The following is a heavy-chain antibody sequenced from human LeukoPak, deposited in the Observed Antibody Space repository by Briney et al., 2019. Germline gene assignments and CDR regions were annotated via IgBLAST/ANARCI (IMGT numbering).Heavy chain of an antibody. CDR3: ARGARFLDPTWDY. CDR2: ISSDGISE. CDR1: GFSFSKHG. D-gene: IGHD3-3*01. V-gene: IGHV3-30*04. Sequence: PGGSLRVSCAASGFSFSKHGLHRVRQAPGKGLEWVASISSDGISEFYTDSVQGRFTISRDNSKNTVYLQMNSLRPEDSALYYCARGARFLDPTWDYWGQGTLVTVSS. J-gene: IGHJ4*02.